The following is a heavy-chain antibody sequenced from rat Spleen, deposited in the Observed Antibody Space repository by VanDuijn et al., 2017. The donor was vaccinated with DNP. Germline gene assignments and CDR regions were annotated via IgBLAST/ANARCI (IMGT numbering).Heavy chain of an antibody. CDR3: TRRTVAAGYFDY. CDR1: GFSLTSYH. D-gene: IGHD1-3*01. CDR2: IWGYGTT. Sequence: QVQLKESGPGLVQTSQTLSLTCAVSGFSLTSYHVLWIRQPPGKGLEWVGAIWGYGTTDYDSTLRSRLSISRDTSRSQVFLKMNSLQTEDTAIYFCTRRTVAAGYFDYWGQGVMVTVSS. J-gene: IGHJ2*01. V-gene: IGHV2-15*01.